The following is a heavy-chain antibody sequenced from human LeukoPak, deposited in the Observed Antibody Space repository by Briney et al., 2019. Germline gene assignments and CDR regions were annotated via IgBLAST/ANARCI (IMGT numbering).Heavy chain of an antibody. D-gene: IGHD3-9*01. CDR2: INHSGST. Sequence: SETLSLTCAVYGGSFSGYYWSWIRQPPGKGLEWIGEINHSGSTNYNPFLKSRVTISVDTSKNQFSLKLSSVTAADTAVYYCAREGRYFDWSTPHYYYYYMDVWGKGTTVTVSS. J-gene: IGHJ6*03. CDR3: AREGRYFDWSTPHYYYYYMDV. V-gene: IGHV4-34*01. CDR1: GGSFSGYY.